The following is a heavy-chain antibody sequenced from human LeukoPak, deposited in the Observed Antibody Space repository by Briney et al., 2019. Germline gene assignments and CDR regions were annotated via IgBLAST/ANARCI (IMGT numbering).Heavy chain of an antibody. J-gene: IGHJ4*02. CDR2: MNPNSGNT. CDR1: GYTFARYD. CDR3: ARARFSPKIQLWSKILEYYFDY. Sequence: ASVKVSCMACGYTFARYDINRVRQATGQGLEWMGWMNPNSGNTGYAQKFQGRVTMTRNTSIRTAYMELSSLRSEDTAVYYCARARFSPKIQLWSKILEYYFDYWGQGTLVTVSS. V-gene: IGHV1-8*01. D-gene: IGHD5-18*01.